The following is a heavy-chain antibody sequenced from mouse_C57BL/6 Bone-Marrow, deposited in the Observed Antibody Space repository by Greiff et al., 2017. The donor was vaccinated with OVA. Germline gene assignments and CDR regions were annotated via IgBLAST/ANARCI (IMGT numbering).Heavy chain of an antibody. CDR1: GYTFTDYY. Sequence: VQLQQSGPELVKPGASVKISCKASGYTFTDYYINWVKQRPGQGLEWIGWIFPGSGSTYYNEKFKGKATLTVDKSSSTAYMLLSSLTSEDSAVYFCARSTYYSPFYYAMDYWGQGTSVTVSS. CDR2: IFPGSGST. CDR3: ARSTYYSPFYYAMDY. J-gene: IGHJ4*01. V-gene: IGHV1-75*01. D-gene: IGHD2-12*01.